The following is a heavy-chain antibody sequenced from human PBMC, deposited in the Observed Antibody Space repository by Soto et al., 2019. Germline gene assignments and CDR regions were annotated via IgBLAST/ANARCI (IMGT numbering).Heavy chain of an antibody. V-gene: IGHV5-51*01. D-gene: IGHD5-12*01. CDR2: IYPGDSDA. Sequence: PGESLKISCQGSGYSFSTYWLAWVRQMPGKGLEYMGIIYPGDSDARYSPSFQGQVTISADKSINTAYLQCSSLKASDTAIYYCARARVATPRLEDPFDIWGQGTLVTVSS. CDR3: ARARVATPRLEDPFDI. J-gene: IGHJ3*02. CDR1: GYSFSTYW.